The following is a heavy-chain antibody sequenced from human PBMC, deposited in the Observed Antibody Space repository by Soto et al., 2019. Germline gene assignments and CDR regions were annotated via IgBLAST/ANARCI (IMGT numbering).Heavy chain of an antibody. Sequence: ASVKVSCKASGYTFTGYYMHWVRQAPGQGLEWMGWINPNSGGTNYAQKFQGWVTMTRDTSISTAYMELSRLRSDDTAVYYCARTRVVPAAMAEGIGYGMDVWGQGTTVTVSS. CDR2: INPNSGGT. V-gene: IGHV1-2*04. J-gene: IGHJ6*02. CDR1: GYTFTGYY. D-gene: IGHD2-2*01. CDR3: ARTRVVPAAMAEGIGYGMDV.